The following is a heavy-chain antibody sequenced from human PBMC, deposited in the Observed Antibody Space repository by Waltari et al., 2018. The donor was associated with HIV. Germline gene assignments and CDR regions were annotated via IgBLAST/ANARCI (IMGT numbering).Heavy chain of an antibody. CDR3: TGDTFGNDDF. CDR2: IKPDGTQT. J-gene: IGHJ4*02. D-gene: IGHD1-1*01. CDR1: GFTFSRYW. Sequence: VRLVESGGGLGQSGGSLRLSCAGSGFTFSRYWMHWVRQTPGKGLEWVSRIKPDGTQTDYADSVKGRFTISRDNAKSTLHLQLNALSVEDTALYFCTGDTFGNDDFWGQGVLVTVSS. V-gene: IGHV3-74*01.